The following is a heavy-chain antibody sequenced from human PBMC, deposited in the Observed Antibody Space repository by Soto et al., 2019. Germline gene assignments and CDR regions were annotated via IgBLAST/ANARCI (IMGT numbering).Heavy chain of an antibody. CDR1: EFSVSSSGVG. V-gene: IGHV2-5*02. D-gene: IGHD5-12*01. J-gene: IGHJ2*01. CDR2: IYWDDDK. CDR3: AHRRGLLATGKGWYFDF. Sequence: QITLKESGPTLVKPTQTLTLTCTCSEFSVSSSGVGVGWIRQPPGKALEWLALIYWDDDKRYSPSLKSRLTLTKDNSNNQVFLTMTNLDPVDTATYYCAHRRGLLATGKGWYFDFWGRGTLVTVSS.